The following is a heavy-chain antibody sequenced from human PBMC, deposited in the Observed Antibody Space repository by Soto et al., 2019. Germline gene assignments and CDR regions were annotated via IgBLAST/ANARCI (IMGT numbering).Heavy chain of an antibody. Sequence: QVQLVESGGGVVQPGRSLRLSCAVSGFTFSSYGMHWVRQAPGKGLEWVAVISYDGSNKYYAESVKGRFTISRDNSKNPLYLQMNSLRAEDTAVYYCAKIYGAYSYYFDSWGRGTLVTVSS. CDR2: ISYDGSNK. CDR3: AKIYGAYSYYFDS. J-gene: IGHJ4*02. CDR1: GFTFSSYG. V-gene: IGHV3-30*18. D-gene: IGHD4-17*01.